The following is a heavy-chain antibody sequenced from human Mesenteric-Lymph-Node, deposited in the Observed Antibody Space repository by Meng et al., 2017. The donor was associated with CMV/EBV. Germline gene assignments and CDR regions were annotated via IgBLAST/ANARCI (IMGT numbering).Heavy chain of an antibody. CDR2: IRQDGNEA. D-gene: IGHD2-2*01. CDR3: AREDQLGVIAGVDAFDI. CDR1: GFSFSYYW. Sequence: GESLKISCAASGFSFSYYWMTWIRQAPGKGLEWVGNIRQDGNEANYVDSVKGRFTISRDNVKNSVYLHMNLLRTEDTAVYYCAREDQLGVIAGVDAFDIWGQGTMVTVSS. J-gene: IGHJ3*02. V-gene: IGHV3-7*01.